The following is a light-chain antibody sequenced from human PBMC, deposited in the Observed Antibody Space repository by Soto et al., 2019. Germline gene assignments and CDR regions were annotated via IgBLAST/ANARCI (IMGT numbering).Light chain of an antibody. J-gene: IGLJ1*01. CDR3: TSYTSSSTPNV. CDR2: DVS. CDR1: SSDVGGYTY. V-gene: IGLV2-14*01. Sequence: QSALTQPASVSGSPGQSITISCAGTSSDVGGYTYVSWYQQHPGKAPKLMIYDVSNRPSCVSNRFSGSKSGNTASLTISGLQADDEADYYCTSYTSSSTPNVFGGGTKLTVL.